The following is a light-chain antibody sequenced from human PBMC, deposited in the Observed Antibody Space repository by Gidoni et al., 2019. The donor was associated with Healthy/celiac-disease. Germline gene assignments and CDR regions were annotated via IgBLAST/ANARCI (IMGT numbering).Light chain of an antibody. Sequence: IVFTQSPGTLPLSPGERATLSCRASQSVSSSYLDWYQQKPDQAPRLLIYGASSRATGIPDRFSGSGSGTDFTLTISRLEPEDFAVYYCQQYGSSRTFGQGTKLEIK. CDR1: QSVSSSY. CDR2: GAS. V-gene: IGKV3-20*01. J-gene: IGKJ2*01. CDR3: QQYGSSRT.